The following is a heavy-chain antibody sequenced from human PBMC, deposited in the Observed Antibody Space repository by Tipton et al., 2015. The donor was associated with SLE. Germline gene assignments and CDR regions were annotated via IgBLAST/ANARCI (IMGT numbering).Heavy chain of an antibody. Sequence: TLSLTCAVFGGSFSCYYWSWIRQPPGKGLEWIGEINHSGSTNYNPSLKSRVTISVDTSKNQFSLKLSSVTAADTAVYYCASRGYCSGGSCRRGSWFDPWGQGTLVTVSS. V-gene: IGHV4-34*01. CDR3: ASRGYCSGGSCRRGSWFDP. CDR2: INHSGST. CDR1: GGSFSCYY. D-gene: IGHD2-15*01. J-gene: IGHJ5*02.